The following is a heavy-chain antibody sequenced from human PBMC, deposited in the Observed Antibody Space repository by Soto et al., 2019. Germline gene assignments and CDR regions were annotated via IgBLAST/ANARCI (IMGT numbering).Heavy chain of an antibody. D-gene: IGHD3-22*01. V-gene: IGHV1-18*01. CDR1: GGTFSSYA. CDR3: ASGDDYYDSSGYPTWDAFDI. CDR2: ISAYNGNT. Sequence: ASVKVSCKASGGTFSSYAISWVRQAPGQGLEWMGWISAYNGNTNYAQKLQGRVTMTTDTSTSTAYMELRSLRSDDTAVYYCASGDDYYDSSGYPTWDAFDIWGQGTMVTVSS. J-gene: IGHJ3*02.